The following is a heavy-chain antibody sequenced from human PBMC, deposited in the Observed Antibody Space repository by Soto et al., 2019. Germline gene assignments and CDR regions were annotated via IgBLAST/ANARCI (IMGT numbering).Heavy chain of an antibody. CDR1: GGSFSGYY. CDR2: INHSGST. D-gene: IGHD3-3*01. CDR3: ARGSPVWSGYFSYYYYGMDV. J-gene: IGHJ6*02. Sequence: SETLSLTCAAYGGSFSGYYWSWIRQPPGKGLERIGEINHSGSTNYNPSLKSRVTISVDTSKNQFSLKLSSVTAVDTAVYYCARGSPVWSGYFSYYYYGMDVWGQGTTVTVSS. V-gene: IGHV4-34*01.